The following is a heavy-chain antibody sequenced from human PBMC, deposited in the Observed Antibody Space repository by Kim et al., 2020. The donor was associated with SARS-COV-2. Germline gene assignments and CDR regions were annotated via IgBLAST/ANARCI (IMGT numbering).Heavy chain of an antibody. D-gene: IGHD1-1*01. CDR2: T. Sequence: TNSADSLQGRFTISRDNAENSLFLEMKSLRAEDTAVYYCARVGTLYGIDVWGQGTTVIVSS. V-gene: IGHV3-11*05. J-gene: IGHJ6*02. CDR3: ARVGTLYGIDV.